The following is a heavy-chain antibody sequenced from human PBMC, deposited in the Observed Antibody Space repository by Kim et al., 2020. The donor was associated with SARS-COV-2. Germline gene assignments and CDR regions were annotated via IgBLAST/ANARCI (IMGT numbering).Heavy chain of an antibody. Sequence: SETLSLTCTVSGGSISSGDYYWSWIRQPPGKGLEWIGYIYYSGSTYYNPSLKSRVTISVDTSKNQFSLKLSSATAADTAVYYCAKVVVNTFDYWGQGTLVTVSS. J-gene: IGHJ4*02. D-gene: IGHD3-22*01. CDR3: AKVVVNTFDY. CDR2: IYYSGST. CDR1: GGSISSGDYY. V-gene: IGHV4-30-4*01.